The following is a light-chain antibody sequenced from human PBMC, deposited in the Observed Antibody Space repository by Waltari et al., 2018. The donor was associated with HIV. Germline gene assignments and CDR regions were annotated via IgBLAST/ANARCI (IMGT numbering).Light chain of an antibody. J-gene: IGKJ1*01. V-gene: IGKV4-1*01. CDR3: QQYYSTVRT. CDR2: CAS. Sequence: DIVMTQSPDSLAVSLGGGASINCGPSQSVVCHSINKNYLAWYQQKPGQPPMLIHCASIRESGVPDRFRGSGSGTDFTLTISSLQPEDVAVYYCQQYYSTVRTFGQGTKVEI. CDR1: QSVVCHSINKNY.